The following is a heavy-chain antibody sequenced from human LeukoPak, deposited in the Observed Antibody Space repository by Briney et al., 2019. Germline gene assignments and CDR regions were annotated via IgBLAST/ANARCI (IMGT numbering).Heavy chain of an antibody. CDR1: GDSVSTNSAG. J-gene: IGHJ4*02. CDR3: ATSVNWGYHY. V-gene: IGHV6-1*01. CDR2: TYYRSKWYN. D-gene: IGHD7-27*01. Sequence: SQSLSLTCAISGDSVSTNSAGWHWLRQSPSRGLEWLGRTYYRSKWYNNYAVSVKSRITINPDTSKNQFSLQLNSVTPEDTAVYYCATSVNWGYHYWGQGTLVTVSS.